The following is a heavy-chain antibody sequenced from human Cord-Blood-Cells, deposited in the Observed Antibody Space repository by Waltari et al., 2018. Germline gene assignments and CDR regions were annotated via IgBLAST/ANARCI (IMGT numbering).Heavy chain of an antibody. D-gene: IGHD6-6*01. J-gene: IGHJ3*02. CDR1: GASISRYS. Sequence: QVQLQESGPGLVKPSETLSLTCTVSGASISRYSWRCIRQPAGKGLEWIGRIYTSGSTNYNPSLKSRVTMSVDTSKNQFSLKLSSVTAADTAVYYCARDQSSSSAFDIWGQGTMVTVSS. V-gene: IGHV4-4*07. CDR2: IYTSGST. CDR3: ARDQSSSSAFDI.